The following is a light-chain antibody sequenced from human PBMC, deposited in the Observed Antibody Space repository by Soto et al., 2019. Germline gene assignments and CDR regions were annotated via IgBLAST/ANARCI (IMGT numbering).Light chain of an antibody. CDR3: QQYGSAPFT. CDR2: DAS. V-gene: IGKV3-20*01. J-gene: IGKJ3*01. CDR1: QSVGSSH. Sequence: ERVMTQSPATLSVSPGERATLSCRASQSVGSSHLAWYRQKPGQTPRLLIYDASSRATGIPDRISGSGSGTDFTLTISRLEPEDFAVYYCQQYGSAPFTFGPGTKVDIK.